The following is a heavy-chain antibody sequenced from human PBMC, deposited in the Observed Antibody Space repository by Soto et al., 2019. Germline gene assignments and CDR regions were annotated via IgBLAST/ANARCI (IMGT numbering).Heavy chain of an antibody. J-gene: IGHJ4*02. Sequence: EVQLLESGGVLVQPGGSLRLSCAASGFTFSSYAMSWVRQAPGKGLEWLSGLSGSGGTTYYADSVKGRFTISRDNSKNKLHLQMNSLIAEETAVYYCAKDLAVCGTISRYFDYWGQGSLLTVSS. CDR3: AKDLAVCGTISRYFDY. D-gene: IGHD3-9*01. CDR1: GFTFSSYA. V-gene: IGHV3-23*01. CDR2: LSGSGGTT.